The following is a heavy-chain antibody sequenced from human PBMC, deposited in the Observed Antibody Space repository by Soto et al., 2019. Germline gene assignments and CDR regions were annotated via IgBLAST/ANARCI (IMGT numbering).Heavy chain of an antibody. Sequence: EVQLLDSGGGLVQPGGSLRLSCSASGFTFTNYAMSWVRQAPGKGLERVSAISGSGGSTYYADSVKGRFTISRDNSKNTLYLQMNSLRAEDTAVYYCARGVWSGYSSFDYWGQGTLVTVSS. V-gene: IGHV3-23*01. CDR2: ISGSGGST. CDR1: GFTFTNYA. D-gene: IGHD3-3*01. CDR3: ARGVWSGYSSFDY. J-gene: IGHJ4*02.